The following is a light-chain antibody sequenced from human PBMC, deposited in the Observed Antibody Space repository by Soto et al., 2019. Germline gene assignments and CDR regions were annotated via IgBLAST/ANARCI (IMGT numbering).Light chain of an antibody. CDR2: DAS. CDR3: QQFAISTT. Sequence: DIQMTQSPSTLSASVGDTVTITCRASQSISRWLAWYQQKPGKAPKILISDASILENGVPSRFSGTGSGTEFTLTISNLQPDDFATYYCQQFAISTTFGQGTKGDIK. V-gene: IGKV1-5*01. CDR1: QSISRW. J-gene: IGKJ1*01.